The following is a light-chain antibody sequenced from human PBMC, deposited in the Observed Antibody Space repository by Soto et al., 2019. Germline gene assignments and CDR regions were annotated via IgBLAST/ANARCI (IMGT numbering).Light chain of an antibody. V-gene: IGKV3-20*01. CDR2: GAS. CDR3: QQYHTSPLT. CDR1: QSVSSSY. J-gene: IGKJ1*01. Sequence: TQSPSSLSASVGDRATFSCRASQSVSSSYIAWYQQKRGQAPRRLIYGASIRATGIPDRFSGSGSGTDFTLTISRLEPEDFALYYCQQYHTSPLTFGQGTKV.